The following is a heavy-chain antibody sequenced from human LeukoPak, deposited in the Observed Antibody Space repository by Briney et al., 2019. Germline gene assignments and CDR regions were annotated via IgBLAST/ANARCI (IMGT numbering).Heavy chain of an antibody. Sequence: SETLSLTCTVSGGSISSGSYYWSWIRQPAGKGREWIGRIYTSGSTNYNPSLESRVTISVDTSKNQFSLKLSSVTTADTAVYYCASVPRGSGYSFDYWGQGTLVTVSS. CDR1: GGSISSGSYY. D-gene: IGHD3-22*01. CDR3: ASVPRGSGYSFDY. CDR2: IYTSGST. J-gene: IGHJ4*02. V-gene: IGHV4-61*02.